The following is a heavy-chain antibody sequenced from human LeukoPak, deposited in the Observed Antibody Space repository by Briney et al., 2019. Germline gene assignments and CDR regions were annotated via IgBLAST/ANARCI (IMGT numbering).Heavy chain of an antibody. V-gene: IGHV3-30*18. CDR2: ISYDGSNK. CDR1: GFTFSSYG. D-gene: IGHD2-15*01. Sequence: PGGSLRLSCAASGFTFSSYGMHWVRQAPGKGLEWVAVISYDGSNKYYADSVKGRFTISRDNSKNTLYLQMNSLRAEDTAVYYSAKAGYCSGGSCWSDFDYWGQGTLVTVSS. J-gene: IGHJ4*02. CDR3: AKAGYCSGGSCWSDFDY.